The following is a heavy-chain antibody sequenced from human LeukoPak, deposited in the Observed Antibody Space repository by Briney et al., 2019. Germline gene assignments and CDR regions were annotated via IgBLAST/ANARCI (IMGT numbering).Heavy chain of an antibody. CDR3: TRDMPFGGY. Sequence: GGSLRLSCAASGFTFSSYWMNWVRQAPGKGLVWVSRIASDGSSTTYADSVKGRFSISRDNAKNSLYLQMNSLRVEDTAVYYCTRDMPFGGYWGQGTLVTVSS. CDR1: GFTFSSYW. J-gene: IGHJ4*02. D-gene: IGHD3-16*01. V-gene: IGHV3-74*01. CDR2: IASDGSST.